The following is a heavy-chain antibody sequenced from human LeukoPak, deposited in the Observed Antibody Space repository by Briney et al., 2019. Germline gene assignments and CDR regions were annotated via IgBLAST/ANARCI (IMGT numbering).Heavy chain of an antibody. V-gene: IGHV4-39*07. CDR2: IYYSGST. Sequence: PSETLSLTCTVSGGSISSSSYYWGWIRQPPGKGLEWIGSIYYSGSTYYNPSLKSRVTISVDTSKNRFSLKLSSVTAADTAVYYCARRPTLYYYDSSGYFDYWGQGTLVTVSS. CDR3: ARRPTLYYYDSSGYFDY. D-gene: IGHD3-22*01. CDR1: GGSISSSSYY. J-gene: IGHJ4*02.